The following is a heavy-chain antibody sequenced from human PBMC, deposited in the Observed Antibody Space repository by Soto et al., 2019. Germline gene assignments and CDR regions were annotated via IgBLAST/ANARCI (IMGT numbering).Heavy chain of an antibody. Sequence: SETLSLTCAVYGVSFSGYYWIWLRQPPGKGLEWIGEINHSGSTNYNPSLKSRVTISVDTSKNQFSLKLSSVTAADTAVYYCARGLKHLGELSLSYMDVWGKGTTVTVSS. CDR1: GVSFSGYY. V-gene: IGHV4-34*01. D-gene: IGHD3-16*02. CDR3: ARGLKHLGELSLSYMDV. J-gene: IGHJ6*03. CDR2: INHSGST.